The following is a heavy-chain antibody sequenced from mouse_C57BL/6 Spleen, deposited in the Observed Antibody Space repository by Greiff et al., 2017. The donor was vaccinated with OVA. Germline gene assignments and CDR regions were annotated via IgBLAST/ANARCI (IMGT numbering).Heavy chain of an antibody. CDR1: GYTFTSYW. V-gene: IGHV1-64*01. D-gene: IGHD4-1*01. Sequence: QVQLQQPGAELVKPGASVKLSCKASGYTFTSYWMHWVKQRPGQGLEWIGMIHPNSGSTNYNEKFKSKATLTVDKSSSTAYLQLSSLTSEDSAFSSCSRGDHWDGYFYYWGQGTTLTVSS. CDR2: IHPNSGST. CDR3: SRGDHWDGYFYY. J-gene: IGHJ2*01.